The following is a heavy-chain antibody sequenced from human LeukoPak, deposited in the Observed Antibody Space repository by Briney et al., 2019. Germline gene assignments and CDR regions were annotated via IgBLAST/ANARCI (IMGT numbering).Heavy chain of an antibody. Sequence: SETLSPTCTVSGGSISSYYWSWIRQPPGKGLEWIGYIYYSGSTNYNPSLKSRVTISVDTSKNQFSLKLRSVTAADTAVYYCARGYCSGGSCYSYYYYNYMDVWAKGTTVTVSS. CDR2: IYYSGST. V-gene: IGHV4-59*01. CDR1: GGSISSYY. CDR3: ARGYCSGGSCYSYYYYNYMDV. J-gene: IGHJ6*03. D-gene: IGHD2-15*01.